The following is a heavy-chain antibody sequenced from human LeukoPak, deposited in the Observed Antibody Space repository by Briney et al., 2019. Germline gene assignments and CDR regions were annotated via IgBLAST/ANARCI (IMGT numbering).Heavy chain of an antibody. D-gene: IGHD2-15*01. CDR3: AGHRDKDIVVVVAAENDY. CDR1: GGSFSGYY. Sequence: PSETLSLTCAVYGGSFSGYYWSWIRQPPGKGLEWIGEINHSGSTNYNPSLKSRVTISVDTSKNQFSLELSSVTAADTAVYYCAGHRDKDIVVVVAAENDYWGQGTLVTVSS. V-gene: IGHV4-34*01. J-gene: IGHJ4*02. CDR2: INHSGST.